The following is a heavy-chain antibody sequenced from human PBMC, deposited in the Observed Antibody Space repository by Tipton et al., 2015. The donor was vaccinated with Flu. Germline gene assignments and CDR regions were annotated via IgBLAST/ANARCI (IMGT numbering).Heavy chain of an antibody. D-gene: IGHD6-13*01. J-gene: IGHJ6*04. CDR1: GVSISSYY. V-gene: IGHV4-4*07. Sequence: LSLTCTVSGVSISSYYWTWIRQPAGKGLEWIGRIYTSGGTNYNPSLKSRVTMSLDTSKNQFSLKLSSVTAADTAVYYCARKGKTDLAAALDVWGKGSTVTVSS. CDR2: IYTSGGT. CDR3: ARKGKTDLAAALDV.